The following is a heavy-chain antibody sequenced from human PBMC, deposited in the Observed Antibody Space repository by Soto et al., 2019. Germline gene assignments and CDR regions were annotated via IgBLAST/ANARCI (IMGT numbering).Heavy chain of an antibody. J-gene: IGHJ3*02. D-gene: IGHD3-22*01. CDR2: IDPSDSYT. Sequence: PGDSLTISCKGSGYSFTSYWISWLLQMPGKGLEWMGRIDPSDSYTNYSPSFQGHVTISADKSISTAYLQWSSLKASDTAMYYCARARYYYDSSGTYADAFDIWGQGTMVTVSS. CDR3: ARARYYYDSSGTYADAFDI. V-gene: IGHV5-10-1*01. CDR1: GYSFTSYW.